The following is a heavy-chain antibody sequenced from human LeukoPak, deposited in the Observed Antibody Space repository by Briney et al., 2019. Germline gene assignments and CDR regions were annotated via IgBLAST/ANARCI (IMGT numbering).Heavy chain of an antibody. J-gene: IGHJ6*03. V-gene: IGHV4-4*07. CDR1: GGSISSYY. CDR2: IYTTGST. Sequence: SENLSLTCTVSGGSISSYYWGWIRQPAGKGLEWIGRIYTTGSTNYNPSLKSRITMSVDTSKNQFSLKLNSVTAADTAVYYCARQYSPSSDYYYYMDVWGKGTTVTVSS. D-gene: IGHD6-6*01. CDR3: ARQYSPSSDYYYYMDV.